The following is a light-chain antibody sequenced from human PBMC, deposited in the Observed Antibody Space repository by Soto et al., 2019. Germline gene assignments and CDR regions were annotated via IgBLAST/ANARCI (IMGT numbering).Light chain of an antibody. CDR3: QQYADSSWT. CDR1: QTVSIW. Sequence: DIQMTQSPSTLSASVGDRVTITCRASQTVSIWLAWFQQKPGKAPNLLIYGVSSVESGVPSRFSGSGSGTEFTLTISNLQPDDFATYYCQQYADSSWTFGQGTKVE. CDR2: GVS. V-gene: IGKV1-5*03. J-gene: IGKJ1*01.